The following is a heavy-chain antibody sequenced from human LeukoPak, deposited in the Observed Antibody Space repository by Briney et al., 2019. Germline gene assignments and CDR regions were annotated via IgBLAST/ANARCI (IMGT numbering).Heavy chain of an antibody. J-gene: IGHJ4*02. Sequence: GASVKVSCKASGYTFTSYAMNWVRQAPGQGLGWMGWINTNTGNPTYAQGFTGRFVFSLDTSVSTAYLQISSLKAEDTAVYYCATELSAVAGTLGDYWGQGTLVTVSS. CDR1: GYTFTSYA. CDR2: INTNTGNP. CDR3: ATELSAVAGTLGDY. D-gene: IGHD6-19*01. V-gene: IGHV7-4-1*02.